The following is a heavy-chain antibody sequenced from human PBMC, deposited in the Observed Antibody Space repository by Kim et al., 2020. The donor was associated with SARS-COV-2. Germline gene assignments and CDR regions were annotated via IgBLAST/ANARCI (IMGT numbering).Heavy chain of an antibody. CDR3: ATGAEEQQLVYYYYGMDV. CDR2: ISSSSSYI. J-gene: IGHJ6*02. D-gene: IGHD6-13*01. CDR1: GFTFSSYS. Sequence: GGSLRLSCAASGFTFSSYSMNWVRQAPGKGLEWVSSISSSSSYIYYADSVKGRFTISRDNAKNSLYLQMNSLRAEDTAVYYCATGAEEQQLVYYYYGMDVWGQGTTVTVSS. V-gene: IGHV3-21*01.